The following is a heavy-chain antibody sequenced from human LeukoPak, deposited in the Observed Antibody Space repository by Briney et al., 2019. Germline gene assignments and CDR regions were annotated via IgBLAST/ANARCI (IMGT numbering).Heavy chain of an antibody. J-gene: IGHJ5*02. CDR2: IFYSGRN. Sequence: SETLSLTCTVSGGSISTNYWSWIRQPPGKGLEWIGNIFYSGRNNYNPSLRSRVTMSVDTSKNQFSLSLSSVTTADTAVYYCARALQYGDSWWFDPWGQGTLVTVSS. D-gene: IGHD4-17*01. V-gene: IGHV4-59*01. CDR1: GGSISTNY. CDR3: ARALQYGDSWWFDP.